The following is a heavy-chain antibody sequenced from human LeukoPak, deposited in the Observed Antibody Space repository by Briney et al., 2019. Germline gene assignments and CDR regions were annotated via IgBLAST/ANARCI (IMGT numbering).Heavy chain of an antibody. CDR1: GGSFSGYY. J-gene: IGHJ4*02. Sequence: SETLSLTRAVYGGSFSGYYWSWIRQPPGKGLEWIGEITHSGSTNYNPSLKSRVTISVDTSKNQFSLKLSSVTAADTAVYYCARGVFPDYWGQGTLVTVSS. CDR2: ITHSGST. CDR3: ARGVFPDY. D-gene: IGHD2-21*01. V-gene: IGHV4-34*01.